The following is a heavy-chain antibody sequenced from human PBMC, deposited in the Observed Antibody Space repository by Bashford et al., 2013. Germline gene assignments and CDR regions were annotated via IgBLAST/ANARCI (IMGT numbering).Heavy chain of an antibody. D-gene: IGHD1-1*01. J-gene: IGHJ4*02. CDR2: IHTNGDT. CDR3: ARHWFSYSNEGDY. V-gene: IGHV4-39*01. Sequence: SETLSLTCSVSGGSISSGHYFWGWIRQPPGKGLEWIGNIHTNGDTYYDVSLRSRVTISVDTSKNQFSLKLASVTAADTSVYYCARHWFSYSNEGDYWGPGILVTVSS. CDR1: GGSISSGHYF.